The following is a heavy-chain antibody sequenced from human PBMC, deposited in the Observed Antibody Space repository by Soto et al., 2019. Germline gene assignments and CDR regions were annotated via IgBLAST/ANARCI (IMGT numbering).Heavy chain of an antibody. CDR2: IYYSGST. CDR1: GGSISSSSYY. D-gene: IGHD6-19*01. J-gene: IGHJ4*02. CDR3: ARHDGVAGTPPYFDY. V-gene: IGHV4-39*01. Sequence: PSETLSITCTVSGGSISSSSYYWGWIRQPPGKGLEWIGSIYYSGSTYYNPSLKSRVTISVDTSKNQFSLKLSSVTAADTAVYYCARHDGVAGTPPYFDYWGQGTLVTVSS.